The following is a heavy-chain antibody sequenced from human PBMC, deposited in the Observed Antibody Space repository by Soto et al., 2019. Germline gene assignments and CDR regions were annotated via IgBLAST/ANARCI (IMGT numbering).Heavy chain of an antibody. V-gene: IGHV3-43*01. D-gene: IGHD2-15*01. CDR3: AKDIRFSGGSCFYGVGYYYYGMDV. CDR1: GFTFDDYT. J-gene: IGHJ6*02. Sequence: GSLRLSCAASGFTFDDYTMHWVRQAPGKGLEWVSLISWDGGSTYYADSVKGRFTISRDNSKNSLYLQMNSLRTEDTALYYCAKDIRFSGGSCFYGVGYYYYGMDVWGQGTTVTVSS. CDR2: ISWDGGST.